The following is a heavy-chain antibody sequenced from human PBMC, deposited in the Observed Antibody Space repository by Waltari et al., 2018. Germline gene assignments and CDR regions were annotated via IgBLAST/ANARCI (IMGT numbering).Heavy chain of an antibody. CDR3: ARRRGCLQPYFFDY. CDR1: GGSFSGYY. CDR2: INQSGST. V-gene: IGHV4-34*01. D-gene: IGHD1-1*01. J-gene: IGHJ4*02. Sequence: QVQLQQWGAGLLKPSETLSLTCAVYGGSFSGYYWSWIRQPPGKGLEWIGEINQSGSTNYTPSLTSRVTISVDTSKNQFSLKLSSVTAADTAVYYCARRRGCLQPYFFDYWGQGTLVTVSS.